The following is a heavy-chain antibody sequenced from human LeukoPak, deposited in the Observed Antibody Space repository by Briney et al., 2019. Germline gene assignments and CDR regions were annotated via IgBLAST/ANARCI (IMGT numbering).Heavy chain of an antibody. CDR2: IKHDGSDK. V-gene: IGHV3-7*01. Sequence: GGSLRLSFVSSVFTSSNYWMSGVRPAPGEELEGVAHIKHDGSDKYYVDSVKGRFTISRDNAKNSVYLQMNSLRAEDTAVYYCARDSHADCGGDCYSGLVSDYWGQGTLVTVSS. CDR1: VFTSSNYW. D-gene: IGHD2-21*02. J-gene: IGHJ4*02. CDR3: ARDSHADCGGDCYSGLVSDY.